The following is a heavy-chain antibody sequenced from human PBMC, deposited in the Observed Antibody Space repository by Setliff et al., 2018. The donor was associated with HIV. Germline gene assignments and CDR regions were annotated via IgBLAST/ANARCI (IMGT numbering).Heavy chain of an antibody. CDR3: VKDVLKFWSGSGALDF. Sequence: LRLSCAASGFTFNSYGIHWVRQAPGKGLEWVALIWYDASKKEYSDSVKGRFNILRDDSKKTAYLQMNSLRDEDTAVYYCVKDVLKFWSGSGALDFWGQGALVTVSS. V-gene: IGHV3-33*06. CDR2: IWYDASKK. J-gene: IGHJ4*02. CDR1: GFTFNSYG. D-gene: IGHD3-3*01.